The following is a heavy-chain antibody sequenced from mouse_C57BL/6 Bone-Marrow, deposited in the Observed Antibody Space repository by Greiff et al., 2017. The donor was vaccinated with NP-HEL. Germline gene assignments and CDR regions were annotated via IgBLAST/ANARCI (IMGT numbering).Heavy chain of an antibody. V-gene: IGHV5-2*01. CDR3: SRQMYYGNYGY. CDR2: IYSDGGST. CDR1: EYEFTSHD. D-gene: IGHD2-1*01. Sequence: EVQGVESGGGLVQPGESLKLSCESNEYEFTSHDMSWVRTTPEKRLALVAAIYSDGGSTYYPDTMERRFIISRDNTKKTLYQQMSSLRSEDTALYYCSRQMYYGNYGYWGQGTTLTVSS. J-gene: IGHJ2*01.